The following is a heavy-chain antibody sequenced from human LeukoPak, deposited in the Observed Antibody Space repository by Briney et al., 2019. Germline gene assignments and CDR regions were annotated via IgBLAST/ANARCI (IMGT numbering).Heavy chain of an antibody. CDR2: ISSSSSTI. CDR1: GFTFSSYG. V-gene: IGHV3-48*04. D-gene: IGHD6-19*01. J-gene: IGHJ6*03. CDR3: ARGTSGGWHQYYYYMDV. Sequence: GGSLRLSCAASGFTFSSYGMTWVRQAPGKGLEWVSYISSSSSTIYYADSVKGRFTISRDDAKNSLYLQMNSLRAEDTAVYYCARGTSGGWHQYYYYMDVWGKGTTVTVSS.